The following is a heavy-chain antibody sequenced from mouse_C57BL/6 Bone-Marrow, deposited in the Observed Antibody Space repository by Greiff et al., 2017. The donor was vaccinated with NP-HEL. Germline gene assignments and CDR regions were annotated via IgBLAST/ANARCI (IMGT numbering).Heavy chain of an antibody. J-gene: IGHJ4*01. V-gene: IGHV1-69*01. CDR2: IDPSDSYT. CDR3: ARFFGGAMDY. D-gene: IGHD3-1*01. CDR1: GYTFTSYW. Sequence: QVQLQQPGAELVMPGASVKLSCKASGYTFTSYWMHWVKQRPGQGLEWIGEIDPSDSYTNYNQKFKGKSTLTVDKSSSTAYMQLSSLTSEDSAVYYCARFFGGAMDYWGQGTSVTVSS.